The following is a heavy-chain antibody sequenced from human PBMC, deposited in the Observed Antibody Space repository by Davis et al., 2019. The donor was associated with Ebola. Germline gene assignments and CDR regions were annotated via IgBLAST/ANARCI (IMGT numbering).Heavy chain of an antibody. Sequence: ASVKVPCKASGYTFTSYGISWVRQAPGQGLEWMGWISAYNGNTNYAQKLQGRATMTTDTSTSTAYMELRSLRSDDTAVYYCARAQFPTTSDHWGQGTLVTVSS. D-gene: IGHD1-1*01. J-gene: IGHJ4*02. CDR3: ARAQFPTTSDH. V-gene: IGHV1-18*04. CDR2: ISAYNGNT. CDR1: GYTFTSYG.